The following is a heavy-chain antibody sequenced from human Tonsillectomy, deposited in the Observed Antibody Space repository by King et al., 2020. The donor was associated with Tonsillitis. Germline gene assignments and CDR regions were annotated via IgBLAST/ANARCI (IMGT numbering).Heavy chain of an antibody. D-gene: IGHD6-13*01. Sequence: QLQESGPGLVKPSETLSLTCTVSGGSISSSDYYWGWIRQPPGKGLEWIGSIYYSGSTHYNPSLKSRFTISVDTSKNQFSLKLSSVTAADTAVYYGGRLEESSSWYGLFDPWGQGTLVTVSS. CDR1: GGSISSSDYY. CDR2: IYYSGST. J-gene: IGHJ5*02. CDR3: GRLEESSSWYGLFDP. V-gene: IGHV4-39*01.